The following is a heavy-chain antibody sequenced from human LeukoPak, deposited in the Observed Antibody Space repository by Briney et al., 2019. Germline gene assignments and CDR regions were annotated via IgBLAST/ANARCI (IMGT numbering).Heavy chain of an antibody. D-gene: IGHD4-23*01. CDR3: ARGEYRDYGGKGTWFDP. J-gene: IGHJ5*02. CDR1: GYTFTSYG. V-gene: IGHV1-18*01. CDR2: ISAYNGNT. Sequence: GASVKVSCKASGYTFTSYGISWVRQAPGQGLEWMGWISAYNGNTNYAQKLQGRVTMTTDTSTSTAYMELRSLRSDDTALYYCARGEYRDYGGKGTWFDPWGQGTLVTVSS.